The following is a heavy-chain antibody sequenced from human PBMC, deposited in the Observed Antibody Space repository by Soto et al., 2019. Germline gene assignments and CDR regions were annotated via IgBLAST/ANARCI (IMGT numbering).Heavy chain of an antibody. D-gene: IGHD6-19*01. CDR1: GFSLSTRGVG. CDR3: AHRGSSWQLDY. V-gene: IGHV2-5*02. Sequence: QITLKESGPTLVRPTQTLTLTCTFSGFSLSTRGVGVGWFRQPPGKALEWLGLIYWVDDKPYSPSLTSRLTITKNTSKDRVVLTMTNLDPVDTATYYCAHRGSSWQLDYWGQGTLVTVSS. CDR2: IYWVDDK. J-gene: IGHJ4*02.